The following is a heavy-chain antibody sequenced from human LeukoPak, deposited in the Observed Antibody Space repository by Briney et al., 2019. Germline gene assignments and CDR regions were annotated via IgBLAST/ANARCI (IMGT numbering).Heavy chain of an antibody. CDR3: ARDIAYSSSSILLDY. V-gene: IGHV3-74*01. CDR1: GFTFSTYW. J-gene: IGHJ4*02. Sequence: GGSLRLSCAASGFTFSTYWMHWVRQVPEKGLVWVSRIKSDGSSSSYADSVKGRFTVSRDNAKNTVYLQMNSLRADDTAVYYCARDIAYSSSSILLDYWGQGTLVTVSS. D-gene: IGHD6-6*01. CDR2: IKSDGSSS.